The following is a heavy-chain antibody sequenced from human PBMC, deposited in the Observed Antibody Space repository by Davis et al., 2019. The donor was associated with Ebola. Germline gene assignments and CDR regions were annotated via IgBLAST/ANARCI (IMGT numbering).Heavy chain of an antibody. V-gene: IGHV3-53*01. J-gene: IGHJ5*02. Sequence: GESLKISCAASGFTVSSNYMSWVRQAPGKGLEWVSVLYSGGSTYYADSVKGRFTISRDNSKNTLYLQMNSLRAEDTAVYYCARVVSSGWSLPRNWFDPWGQGTLVTVSS. CDR3: ARVVSSGWSLPRNWFDP. D-gene: IGHD6-19*01. CDR1: GFTVSSNY. CDR2: LYSGGST.